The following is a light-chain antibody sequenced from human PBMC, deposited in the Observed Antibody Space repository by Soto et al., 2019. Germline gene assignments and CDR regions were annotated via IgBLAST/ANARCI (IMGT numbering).Light chain of an antibody. CDR2: SGS. CDR3: VQALQTTLA. J-gene: IGKJ4*01. CDR1: QSLLHRNGYND. Sequence: IVLTQSPLSLLVTPGEPASISCSSSQSLLHRNGYNDLDWYLQKPGQSPQLLIYSGSNRASGVLDRFSGSGSGTDFTLKISSVEAEDVGIYDCVQALQTTLAVGGRTKVELK. V-gene: IGKV2-28*01.